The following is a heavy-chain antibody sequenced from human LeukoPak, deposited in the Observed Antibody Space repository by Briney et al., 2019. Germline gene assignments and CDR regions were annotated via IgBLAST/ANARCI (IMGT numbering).Heavy chain of an antibody. Sequence: SQPLSLTCTVSGGSISSGSYYWSWIRQPAGKGLEWIGRIYPSGSTNYNPSLKSRVTISVDTSKNQFSLKLSSVTAADTAVYYCARGSSSFVYWGQGTLVTVSS. D-gene: IGHD6-13*01. J-gene: IGHJ4*02. V-gene: IGHV4-61*02. CDR2: IYPSGST. CDR3: ARGSSSFVY. CDR1: GGSISSGSYY.